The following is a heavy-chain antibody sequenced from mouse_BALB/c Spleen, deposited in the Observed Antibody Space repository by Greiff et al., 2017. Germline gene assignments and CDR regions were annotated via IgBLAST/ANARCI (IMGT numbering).Heavy chain of an antibody. D-gene: IGHD2-1*01. J-gene: IGHJ2*01. CDR2: ISSGGSYT. V-gene: IGHV5-9-4*01. CDR1: GFTFSSYA. Sequence: EVMLVESGGGLVKPGGSLKLSCAASGFTFSSYAMSWVRQSPEKRLEWVAEISSGGSYTYYPDTVTGRFTISRDNAKNTLYLEMSSLRSEDTAMYYCARLLDYFDYWGQGTTLTVSS. CDR3: ARLLDYFDY.